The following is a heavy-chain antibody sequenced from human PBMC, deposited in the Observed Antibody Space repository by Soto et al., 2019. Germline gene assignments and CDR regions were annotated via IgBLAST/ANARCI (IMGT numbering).Heavy chain of an antibody. J-gene: IGHJ3*02. Sequence: GGSLRLSCAASGFTFSSYSMNWVRQAPGKGLEWVSSISSSSSYIYYADSVKGRFTISRDNAKNSLYLQMNSLRAEDTAVYYCAREGRDGYRAFDIRGQGTMVTVSS. CDR1: GFTFSSYS. CDR2: ISSSSSYI. D-gene: IGHD2-21*01. CDR3: AREGRDGYRAFDI. V-gene: IGHV3-21*01.